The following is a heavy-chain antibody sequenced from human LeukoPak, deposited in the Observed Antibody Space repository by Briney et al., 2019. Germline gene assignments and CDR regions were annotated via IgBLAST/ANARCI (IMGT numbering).Heavy chain of an antibody. D-gene: IGHD3-16*01. Sequence: GGSVKVSCKASGYTFTDYYMHWVRQAPGQGLEWMGWINSNSGGTNYAQKFQGRVTMTRDTSISTAYMELSSLRSDDTAVYYCARVLVPAGGGVVDYWGQGTLATVSS. J-gene: IGHJ4*02. V-gene: IGHV1-2*02. CDR3: ARVLVPAGGGVVDY. CDR2: INSNSGGT. CDR1: GYTFTDYY.